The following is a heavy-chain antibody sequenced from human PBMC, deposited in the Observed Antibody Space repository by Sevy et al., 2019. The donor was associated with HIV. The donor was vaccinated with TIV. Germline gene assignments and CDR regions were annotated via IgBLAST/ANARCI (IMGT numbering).Heavy chain of an antibody. Sequence: GGSLRLSCAASGFIFTNAWMTWVRQAPGKGLEWVGLIKSRADGGKTDHAAPVKGRFTISRDDSKNTLYLQMNSLKTEDTAVYYCATDLTTNYFDYWGQGTLVTVSS. CDR2: IKSRADGGKT. D-gene: IGHD1-1*01. V-gene: IGHV3-15*01. CDR3: ATDLTTNYFDY. CDR1: GFIFTNAW. J-gene: IGHJ4*02.